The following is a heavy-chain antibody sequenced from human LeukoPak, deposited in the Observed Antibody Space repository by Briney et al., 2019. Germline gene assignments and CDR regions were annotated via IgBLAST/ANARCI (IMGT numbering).Heavy chain of an antibody. Sequence: GGSLRLSCAASGFTFISYAIHWVRQAPGKGLEWVAVISFHGTDSFYADSVKGRFTISRDNSKNTLYLQMNSLRAEDTAVYYCARAPGLLLWFGEAPGYMDVWGKGTTVTISS. CDR3: ARAPGLLLWFGEAPGYMDV. CDR2: ISFHGTDS. J-gene: IGHJ6*03. V-gene: IGHV3-30*14. CDR1: GFTFISYA. D-gene: IGHD3-10*01.